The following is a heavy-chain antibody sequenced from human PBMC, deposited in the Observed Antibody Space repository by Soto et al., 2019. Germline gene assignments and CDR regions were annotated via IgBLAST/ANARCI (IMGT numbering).Heavy chain of an antibody. CDR1: GGSISSNKW. D-gene: IGHD2-15*01. Sequence: LSLTCAVYGGSISSNKWWSWIRQPPGKGLEWIGYIYYSGSTYYNPSLKSRVTISVDTSKNQFSLKLSSVTAADTAVYYCARDQGCSGGSCSLDYWGQGTLVTVSS. CDR2: IYYSGST. J-gene: IGHJ4*02. V-gene: IGHV4-30-4*01. CDR3: ARDQGCSGGSCSLDY.